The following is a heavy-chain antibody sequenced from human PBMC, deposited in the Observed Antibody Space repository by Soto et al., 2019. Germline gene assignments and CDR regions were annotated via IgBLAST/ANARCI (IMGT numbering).Heavy chain of an antibody. CDR2: IYHSGST. CDR1: GGSISSSNW. V-gene: IGHV4-4*02. J-gene: IGHJ4*02. CDR3: ARYPGDYVFDY. D-gene: IGHD4-17*01. Sequence: QVQLQESGPGLVKPSGTLSLTCAVSGGSISSSNWWSWVRQPPGKGLEWIGEIYHSGSTNYNPSLKSRFAISVDKSKNQFSLKLSSGTAADTAVYYCARYPGDYVFDYWGQGTLVTVSS.